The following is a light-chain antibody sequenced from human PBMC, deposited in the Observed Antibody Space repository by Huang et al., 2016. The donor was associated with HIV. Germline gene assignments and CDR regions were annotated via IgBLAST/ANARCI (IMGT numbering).Light chain of an antibody. CDR2: DTP. Sequence: EIVLTQSPATLSLSPGERATLSCRASQSVSNSLAWYQQKPGQAPRLLIYDTPNRATGIPIRFSGSGSGTDFTLTISSLEPEDFAVYYCHQRSNWLYTFGQGTKLEI. CDR3: HQRSNWLYT. J-gene: IGKJ2*01. CDR1: QSVSNS. V-gene: IGKV3-11*01.